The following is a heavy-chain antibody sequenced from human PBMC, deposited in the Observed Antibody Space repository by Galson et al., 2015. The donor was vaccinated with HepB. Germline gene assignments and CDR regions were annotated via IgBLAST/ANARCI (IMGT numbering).Heavy chain of an antibody. CDR2: IKPDGSEK. CDR3: ARVGIGAGGTVY. V-gene: IGHV3-7*03. CDR1: GFTFSSYW. J-gene: IGHJ4*02. Sequence: SLRLSCAASGFTFSSYWMSWVRQAPGKGLEWVANIKPDGSEKYYGDFVKGRFAVSRDNAKNSVYLQMSSLRPEDTAVYYCARVGIGAGGTVYWCQGTLVTVSS. D-gene: IGHD6-13*01.